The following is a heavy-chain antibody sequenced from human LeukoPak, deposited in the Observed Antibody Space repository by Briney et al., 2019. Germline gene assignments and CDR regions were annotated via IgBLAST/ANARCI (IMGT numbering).Heavy chain of an antibody. D-gene: IGHD3-22*01. V-gene: IGHV4-34*01. J-gene: IGHJ6*02. CDR1: GGSISSYY. Sequence: SETLSLTCTVSGGSISSYYWSWIRQPPGKGLEWIGEINHSGSTNYNPSLKSRVTMSVDTSKNQFSLKLSSVTAADTAVYYCARGTMMIYYYGMDVWGQGTTVTVSS. CDR2: INHSGST. CDR3: ARGTMMIYYYGMDV.